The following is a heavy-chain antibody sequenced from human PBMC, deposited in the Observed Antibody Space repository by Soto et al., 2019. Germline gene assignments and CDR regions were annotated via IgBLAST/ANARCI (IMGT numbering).Heavy chain of an antibody. Sequence: SETRSLTCAVYGGPFSGYYWSWIRQPPGKGLEWIGEINHRGSTNYNPSLKSRATTSVDRSKNQFSMKMSSVTAADTAVYYCARGRGYCSGGSCFRWFDPWGQGTLVTVS. CDR2: INHRGST. D-gene: IGHD2-15*01. V-gene: IGHV4-34*01. J-gene: IGHJ5*02. CDR1: GGPFSGYY. CDR3: ARGRGYCSGGSCFRWFDP.